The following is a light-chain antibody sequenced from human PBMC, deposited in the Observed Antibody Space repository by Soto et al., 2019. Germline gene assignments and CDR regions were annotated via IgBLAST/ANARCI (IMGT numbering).Light chain of an antibody. CDR1: SGDVGSYNR. CDR2: EVS. Sequence: QSALTQPPSVSGSPGQSVTISCTGTSGDVGSYNRVSWYQQPPGTAPKLMIYEVSNRPSGVPDRFSGSKSGNTASLTISGLQAEDEADYYCSSYTSDNTLFDGGTKVTVL. CDR3: SSYTSDNTL. V-gene: IGLV2-18*02. J-gene: IGLJ2*01.